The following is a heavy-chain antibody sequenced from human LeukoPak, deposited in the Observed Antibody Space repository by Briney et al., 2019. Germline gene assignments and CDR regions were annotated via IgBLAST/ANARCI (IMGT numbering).Heavy chain of an antibody. V-gene: IGHV3-11*01. D-gene: IGHD5-12*01. CDR1: GFTFSDYY. Sequence: AGGSLRLSCAASGFTFSDYYMSWIRQTPRKGLEWVSYISSSGSTIYYADSVKGRFTISRDNAKNSLYLQMNSLRAEDSAVYYCAKRRHREWLRLRGNYYFDYWGQGTLVTVSS. CDR2: ISSSGSTI. CDR3: AKRRHREWLRLRGNYYFDY. J-gene: IGHJ4*02.